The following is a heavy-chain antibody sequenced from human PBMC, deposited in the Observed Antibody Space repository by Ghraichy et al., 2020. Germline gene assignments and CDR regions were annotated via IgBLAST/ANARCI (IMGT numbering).Heavy chain of an antibody. D-gene: IGHD2-2*01. V-gene: IGHV4-59*01. CDR2: IYYSGST. CDR3: ARDQLGRLDY. Sequence: SETLSLTCTVSGGSISSYYWSWIRQPPGKGLEWIGYIYYSGSTNYNPSLKSRVTISVDTSKNQFSLKLSSVTAADTAVYYCARDQLGRLDYWGQGTLVTVSS. CDR1: GGSISSYY. J-gene: IGHJ4*02.